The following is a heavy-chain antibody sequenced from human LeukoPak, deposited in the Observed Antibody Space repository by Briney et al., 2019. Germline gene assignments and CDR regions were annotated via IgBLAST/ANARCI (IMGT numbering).Heavy chain of an antibody. V-gene: IGHV1-69*13. CDR1: GGTFSSYD. CDR2: ITPIFGAA. D-gene: IGHD3-10*01. CDR3: ARDGSGSYYNLYYYYYYMDV. Sequence: SVKVSCKASGGTFSSYDINWVRQAPGQGLEWMGGITPIFGAANYAQKFQGRVTITADESTSTAYMELSRLRSEDTAVYYCARDGSGSYYNLYYYYYYMDVWGKGTTVTISS. J-gene: IGHJ6*03.